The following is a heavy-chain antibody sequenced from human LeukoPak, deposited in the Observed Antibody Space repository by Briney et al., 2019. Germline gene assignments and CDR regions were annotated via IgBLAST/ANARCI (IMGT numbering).Heavy chain of an antibody. CDR1: GYSFTDYH. V-gene: IGHV1-2*02. J-gene: IGHJ5*02. CDR3: ARDRPGYSSYFDP. D-gene: IGHD6-19*01. CDR2: INTKTGGT. Sequence: ASVKVSRKASGYSFTDYHMHWVRQAPGQGLEWMGWINTKTGGTNYAQTFQGRVTLTRDTSISTAYMEMSSLRSDDTAVYYCARDRPGYSSYFDPWGQGTLVTVSS.